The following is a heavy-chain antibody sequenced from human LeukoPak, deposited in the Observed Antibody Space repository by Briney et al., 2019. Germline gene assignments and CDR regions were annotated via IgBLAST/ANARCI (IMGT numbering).Heavy chain of an antibody. V-gene: IGHV1-69*04. CDR2: IIPILGIA. D-gene: IGHD3-22*01. J-gene: IGHJ4*02. Sequence: SVKVSCKASGGTFSSYAISWVRQAPGQGLEWMGRIIPILGIANYAQKFQGRVTITADKSTSTAYMELSSLRSEDTAVYYCARVHYYETSDWGNYFDYWGQGTLVTVSS. CDR1: GGTFSSYA. CDR3: ARVHYYETSDWGNYFDY.